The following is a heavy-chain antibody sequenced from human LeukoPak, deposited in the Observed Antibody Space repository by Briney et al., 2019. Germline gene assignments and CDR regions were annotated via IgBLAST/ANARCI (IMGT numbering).Heavy chain of an antibody. CDR3: ARDMEIPLAGTSDY. D-gene: IGHD6-13*01. V-gene: IGHV3-23*01. CDR2: ISGSGGST. J-gene: IGHJ4*02. Sequence: GGSLRLSCAASGFTFSSYAMSWVRQAPGKGLEWVSAISGSGGSTYYADSVKGRFTISRDNAKKTLYLQMNSLRAEDTAVYYCARDMEIPLAGTSDYWGQGTLVTVSS. CDR1: GFTFSSYA.